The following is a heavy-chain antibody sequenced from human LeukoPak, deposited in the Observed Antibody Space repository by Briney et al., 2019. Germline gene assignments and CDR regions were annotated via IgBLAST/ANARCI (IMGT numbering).Heavy chain of an antibody. Sequence: PSETLSLTCTVSGGSISSSSYYWGWIRQPPGKGLEWIGSIYYSGSTYYNPSLKSRVTISVDTSKNQFSLKLSSVTAADTAVYYCARDQGYLSWGQGTLVTVSS. CDR1: GGSISSSSYY. J-gene: IGHJ5*02. D-gene: IGHD6-13*01. CDR3: ARDQGYLS. V-gene: IGHV4-39*07. CDR2: IYYSGST.